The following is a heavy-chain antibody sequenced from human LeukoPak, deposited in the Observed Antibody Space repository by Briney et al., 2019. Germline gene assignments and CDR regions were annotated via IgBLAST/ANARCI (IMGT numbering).Heavy chain of an antibody. Sequence: GGSVRLSCAASGFTFSLYSITWVRQTPGRGLEWVSSISSSGSYIYYADSVKGRFTVSRDNAKNSLSLQMNSLRAEDTAVYYCARGGHDGTYYLSYWGQGTLVTVSS. CDR1: GFTFSLYS. D-gene: IGHD1-26*01. V-gene: IGHV3-21*01. CDR3: ARGGHDGTYYLSY. J-gene: IGHJ4*02. CDR2: ISSSGSYI.